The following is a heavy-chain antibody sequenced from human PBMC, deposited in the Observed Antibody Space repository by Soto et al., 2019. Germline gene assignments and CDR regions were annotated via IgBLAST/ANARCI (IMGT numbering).Heavy chain of an antibody. CDR1: GGTFSSYA. CDR2: IIPIFGTA. D-gene: IGHD2-15*01. V-gene: IGHV1-69*13. Sequence: ASVKVSCKASGGTFSSYAISWVRQAPGQGLEWMGGIIPIFGTANYAQKFQGRVTITADESTSTAYMELSSLRSEDTAVYYCARLYCSGGSCYYYFDYWGQGTMVTVYS. CDR3: ARLYCSGGSCYYYFDY. J-gene: IGHJ4*02.